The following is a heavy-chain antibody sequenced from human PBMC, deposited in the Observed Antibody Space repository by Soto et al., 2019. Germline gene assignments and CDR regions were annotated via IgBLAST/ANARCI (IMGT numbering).Heavy chain of an antibody. D-gene: IGHD5-12*01. V-gene: IGHV4-30-2*01. CDR2: IYHSGST. CDR3: AAGGGLPRYY. J-gene: IGHJ4*02. CDR1: GGSISSGGYS. Sequence: QLQLQESGSGLVKPSQTLSLTCAVSGGSISSGGYSWSWIRQPPGKGLEWIGYIYHSGSTYYNPSPKSRGTISVGRSKSQFSRKLSSVTAADTAVYYCAAGGGLPRYYWGQGTLVTVSS.